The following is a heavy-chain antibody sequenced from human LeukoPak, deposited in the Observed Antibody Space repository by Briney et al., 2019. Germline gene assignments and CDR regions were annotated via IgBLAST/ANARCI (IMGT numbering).Heavy chain of an antibody. D-gene: IGHD6-13*01. CDR1: GFTFNSYL. Sequence: GGSLRLFCAASGFTFNSYLMHWVRQAPGKGLVWVSRINSDGSSPTYADSVKGRFTISRDNAKNTLYLQMNSLRAGDTAVYYCARVGGSSWGYFYYHMDVWGKGTAVTVSS. J-gene: IGHJ6*03. CDR3: ARVGGSSWGYFYYHMDV. CDR2: INSDGSSP. V-gene: IGHV3-74*01.